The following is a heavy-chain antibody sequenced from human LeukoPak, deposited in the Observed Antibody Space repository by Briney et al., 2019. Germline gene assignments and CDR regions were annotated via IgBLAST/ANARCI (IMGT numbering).Heavy chain of an antibody. CDR3: AKGSVGVVISLFDY. Sequence: GRSLRLSCAASGFIFSGYAMHWVRQAPGKGLEWVAVMSHDGTNKYYADSVKGRFTVSRDNSKNTMYLQMNSLRAEDTAVYYCAKGSVGVVISLFDYWGQGTLVTVSS. J-gene: IGHJ4*02. CDR2: MSHDGTNK. V-gene: IGHV3-30*04. CDR1: GFIFSGYA. D-gene: IGHD3-3*01.